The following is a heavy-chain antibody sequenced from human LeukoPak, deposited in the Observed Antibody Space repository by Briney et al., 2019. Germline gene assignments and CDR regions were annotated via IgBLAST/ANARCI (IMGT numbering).Heavy chain of an antibody. CDR3: ARAYCSSTSCYPHFDY. CDR1: SGSISNYY. CDR2: IYSSGST. V-gene: IGHV4-59*01. D-gene: IGHD2-2*01. J-gene: IGHJ4*02. Sequence: SETLSLTCTVSSGSISNYYWSWIRQPPGKGLEWIGYIYSSGSTNYNPSLKSRVTISVDTSKNQFSLKLGSVTAADTAVYYCARAYCSSTSCYPHFDYWGQGTLVTVSS.